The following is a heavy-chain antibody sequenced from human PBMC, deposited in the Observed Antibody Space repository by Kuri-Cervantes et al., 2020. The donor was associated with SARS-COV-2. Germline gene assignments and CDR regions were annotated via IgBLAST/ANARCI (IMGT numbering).Heavy chain of an antibody. CDR2: ISSSGSTI. Sequence: GESLKISCAASGFTFSDYYMSWIRQAPGKGLEWVSYISSSGSTIYYADAVKGRFTISRDNAKNSLYLQMNSLRAEDTAVYYCASTTGTTLATDYWGQGTLVTVSS. J-gene: IGHJ4*02. CDR1: GFTFSDYY. D-gene: IGHD1-1*01. CDR3: ASTTGTTLATDY. V-gene: IGHV3-11*04.